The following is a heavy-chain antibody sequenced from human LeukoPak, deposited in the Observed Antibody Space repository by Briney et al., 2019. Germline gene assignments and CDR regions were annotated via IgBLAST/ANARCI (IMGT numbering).Heavy chain of an antibody. D-gene: IGHD4-17*01. CDR2: IYYSGST. CDR3: ARGRGMTTIDY. J-gene: IGHJ4*02. Sequence: SETLSLTCTVSGGSISSSSYYWGWIRQPPGQGLEWIGSIYYSGSTYYNPSLKSRVTISVDTSKNQFSLKLSSVTAADTAVYYCARGRGMTTIDYWGQGTLVTVSS. CDR1: GGSISSSSYY. V-gene: IGHV4-39*01.